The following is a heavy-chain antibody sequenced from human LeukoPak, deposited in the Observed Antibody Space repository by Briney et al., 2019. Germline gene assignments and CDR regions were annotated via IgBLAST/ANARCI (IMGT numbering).Heavy chain of an antibody. CDR3: ASYDHGDFDY. CDR2: SIPIFGTA. CDR1: GGTFSSYA. Sequence: SVKVSCKASGGTFSSYAISWVRQAPGQGLEWMGGSIPIFGTANYAQKFLGRVTITTDESTSTAYMELSSLRSEDTAVYYCASYDHGDFDYWGKGNLVTVSS. J-gene: IGHJ4*02. D-gene: IGHD3-3*01. V-gene: IGHV1-69*05.